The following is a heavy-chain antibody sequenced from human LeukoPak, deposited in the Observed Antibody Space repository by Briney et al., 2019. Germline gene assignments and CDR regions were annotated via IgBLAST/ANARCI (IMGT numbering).Heavy chain of an antibody. Sequence: GGSLRLSCEASGFTFSDHWMNWVRQAPGKGLEWVACIKQDGSQKDYVDSVKGRFTISRDNAKNSLYLQMSSLRAEDTAMYYCARDKGYGSDYWGPGVQVTVSS. CDR3: ARDKGYGSDY. CDR1: GFTFSDHW. D-gene: IGHD3-10*01. J-gene: IGHJ4*02. CDR2: IKQDGSQK. V-gene: IGHV3-7*01.